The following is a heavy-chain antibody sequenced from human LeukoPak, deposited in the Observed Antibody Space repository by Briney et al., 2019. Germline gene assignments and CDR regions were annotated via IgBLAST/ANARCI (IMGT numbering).Heavy chain of an antibody. CDR2: IIPIFGTA. CDR1: GYTFTSYG. CDR3: ARDVWGSSRDDY. D-gene: IGHD3-16*01. J-gene: IGHJ4*02. V-gene: IGHV1-69*05. Sequence: ASVKVSCKASGYTFTSYGISWVRQAPGQGLEWMGRIIPIFGTANYAQKFQGRVTITTDESTSTAYMELSSLRSEDTAVYYCARDVWGSSRDDYWGQGTLVTVSS.